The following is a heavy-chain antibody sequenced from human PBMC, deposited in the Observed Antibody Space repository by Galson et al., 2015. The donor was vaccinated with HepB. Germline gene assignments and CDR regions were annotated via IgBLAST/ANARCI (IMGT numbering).Heavy chain of an antibody. J-gene: IGHJ4*02. CDR3: AREDIAAAGLLSGSYWGIDY. CDR2: ISSSSSTI. D-gene: IGHD6-13*01. V-gene: IGHV3-48*04. CDR1: GFTFSSYS. Sequence: SLRLSCAASGFTFSSYSMNWVRQAPGKGLEWVSYISSSSSTIYYADSVKGRFTISRDNAKNSLYLQMNSLRAEDTAVYYCAREDIAAAGLLSGSYWGIDYWGQGTLVTVSS.